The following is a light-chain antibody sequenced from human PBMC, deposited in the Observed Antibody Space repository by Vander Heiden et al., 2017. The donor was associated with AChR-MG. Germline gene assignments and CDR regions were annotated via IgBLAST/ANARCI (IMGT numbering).Light chain of an antibody. CDR1: QSVSTY. J-gene: IGKJ4*01. CDR3: QQRSNWRST. CDR2: DAS. Sequence: IVLTQSPVTLSLSPGEGATLSCRASQSVSTYLGWYQQKPGQAPRLLIYDASNRATGIPARFSGSGSGTDFTLTISSLEPEDFAVYYCQQRSNWRSTFGGGTKVEIK. V-gene: IGKV3-11*01.